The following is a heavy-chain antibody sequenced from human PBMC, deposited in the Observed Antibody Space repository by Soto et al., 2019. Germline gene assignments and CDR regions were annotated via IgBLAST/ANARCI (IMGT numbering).Heavy chain of an antibody. V-gene: IGHV4-59*01. CDR3: ARAGTNMVQFDY. Sequence: SETLSLTCTVSGGSINSYFWSWIRQSPGKGLEWIGHIYYSGSTSYSPSLKSRVSISVDTSKNQFSLEVHSVTAADTAVYYCARAGTNMVQFDYWGQGTLVTVSS. D-gene: IGHD3-10*01. J-gene: IGHJ4*02. CDR1: GGSINSYF. CDR2: IYYSGST.